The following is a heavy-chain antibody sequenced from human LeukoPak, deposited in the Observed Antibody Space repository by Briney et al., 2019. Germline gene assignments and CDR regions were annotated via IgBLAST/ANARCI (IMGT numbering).Heavy chain of an antibody. Sequence: SLRQSCVRHGHSFHESGMHTVRQATGKGLERVQGIDWNSSIIGYAESVKGRVPISSHHARISLSQQMDSRRDEDTALYYCVRPNYQVSGSYFDWMDVWGKGTTVTVSS. J-gene: IGHJ6*04. V-gene: IGHV3-9*01. CDR2: IDWNSSII. CDR3: VRPNYQVSGSYFDWMDV. CDR1: GHSFHESG. D-gene: IGHD3-9*01.